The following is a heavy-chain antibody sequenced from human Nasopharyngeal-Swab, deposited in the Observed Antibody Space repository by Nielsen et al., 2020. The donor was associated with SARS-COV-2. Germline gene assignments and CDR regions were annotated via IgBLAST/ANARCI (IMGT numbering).Heavy chain of an antibody. Sequence: GESLKISCAASGFTFSSYAMHWVRQAPGKGLEWVAVISYDGSNKYYADSVKGRFTISRDNSKNTLYLQMNSLRAEDTAVYYCVRGAGGNYYGVDYWGQGTLVTVSS. CDR2: ISYDGSNK. D-gene: IGHD1-26*01. CDR3: VRGAGGNYYGVDY. J-gene: IGHJ4*02. CDR1: GFTFSSYA. V-gene: IGHV3-30-3*01.